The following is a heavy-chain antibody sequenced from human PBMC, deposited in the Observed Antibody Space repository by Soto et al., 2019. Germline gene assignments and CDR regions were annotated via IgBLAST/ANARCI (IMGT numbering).Heavy chain of an antibody. CDR2: IYPGDSDT. CDR3: ARREVGASSYFQH. J-gene: IGHJ1*01. D-gene: IGHD2-2*01. CDR1: GYSFTSHW. Sequence: PGESLKISCKGSGYSFTSHWIGWVRQMPGKGLEWMGIIYPGDSDTRYSPSFQGQVTISADKSISTAYLQWSSLKASDTAMYYCARREVGASSYFQHWGQGTLVTVSS. V-gene: IGHV5-51*01.